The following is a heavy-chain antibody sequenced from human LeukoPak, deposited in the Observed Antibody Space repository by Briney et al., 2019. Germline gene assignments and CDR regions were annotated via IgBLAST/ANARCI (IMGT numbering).Heavy chain of an antibody. CDR2: INHSGST. J-gene: IGHJ5*02. CDR1: GGSFSGYY. V-gene: IGHV4-34*01. CDR3: ARHVPETYYDYVWGSYTYNWFDP. D-gene: IGHD3-16*01. Sequence: SETLSLTCAVYGGSFSGYYWSWIRQPPGKGPEWIGEINHSGSTNYNPSLKSRVTISVDTSKNQFSLKLSSVTAADTAVYYCARHVPETYYDYVWGSYTYNWFDPWGQGTLVTVSS.